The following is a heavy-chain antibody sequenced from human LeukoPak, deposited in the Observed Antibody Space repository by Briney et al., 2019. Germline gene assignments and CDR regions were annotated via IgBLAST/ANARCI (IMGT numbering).Heavy chain of an antibody. CDR2: ISYDGSNK. V-gene: IGHV3-30*04. Sequence: PGGSLRLSCAASGFTFSSYAMHWVRQAPGKGLEWVAVISYDGSNKYYADSVKGRFTISRDNAKNSLYLQMNSLRAEDTAVYYCARCYGYCTNGVCIGWFDPWGQGTLVTVSS. CDR3: ARCYGYCTNGVCIGWFDP. D-gene: IGHD2-8*01. CDR1: GFTFSSYA. J-gene: IGHJ5*02.